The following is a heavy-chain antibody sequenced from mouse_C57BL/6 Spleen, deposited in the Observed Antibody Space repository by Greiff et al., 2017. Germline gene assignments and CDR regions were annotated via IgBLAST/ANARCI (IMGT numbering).Heavy chain of an antibody. V-gene: IGHV5-15*01. CDR1: GFTFSDYG. CDR3: ARHEENGFYAMDY. D-gene: IGHD2-2*01. CDR2: ISNLAYSI. J-gene: IGHJ4*01. Sequence: EVKLQASGGGLVQPGGSLKLSCAASGFTFSDYGMAWVRQAPRKGPEWVAFISNLAYSIYYADTVTGRFTISRENAKNPLYLEMSSLRSEDTAMYYCARHEENGFYAMDYWGQGTSVTVSS.